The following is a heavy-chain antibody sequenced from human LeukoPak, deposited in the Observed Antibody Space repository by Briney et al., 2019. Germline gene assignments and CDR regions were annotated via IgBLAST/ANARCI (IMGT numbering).Heavy chain of an antibody. CDR2: ISGSGGST. Sequence: GGSLRLSCAASGFTFSNYAMNWVRQAPGKGLEWVSAISGSGGSTYYADSVKGRFTISRDNSKDTLNLQMNSLRAEDTAVYYCATSKYSGSYWGQGTLVTVSS. CDR1: GFTFSNYA. CDR3: ATSKYSGSY. D-gene: IGHD1-26*01. V-gene: IGHV3-23*01. J-gene: IGHJ4*02.